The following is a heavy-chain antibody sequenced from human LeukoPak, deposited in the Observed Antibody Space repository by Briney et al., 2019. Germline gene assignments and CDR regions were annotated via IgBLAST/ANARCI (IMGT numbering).Heavy chain of an antibody. J-gene: IGHJ4*02. CDR2: IQKEGSEK. CDR3: ARHHSGVTGYAYGRGIDY. V-gene: IGHV3-7*01. CDR1: GFTFSSYF. D-gene: IGHD5-18*01. Sequence: GRSLRLSCAASGFTFSSYFMSWVRQAQGKGLEWVANIQKEGSEKYYVDSAKGRFTISRDNTKKSLYLKMNSLRAEDTAVYYGARHHSGVTGYAYGRGIDYWGQGTLVTVSS.